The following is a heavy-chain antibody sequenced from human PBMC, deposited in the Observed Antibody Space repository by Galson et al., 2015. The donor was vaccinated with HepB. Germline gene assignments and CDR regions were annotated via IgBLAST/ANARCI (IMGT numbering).Heavy chain of an antibody. J-gene: IGHJ3*02. CDR3: ASVLEDLIDAFDI. CDR1: GYTFTSYA. V-gene: IGHV7-4-1*02. Sequence: SVKVSCKASGYTFTSYAMNWVRQAPGQGLEWMGWINTNTGNPTYAQGFTGRFVFSLDTSVSTAYLQISSLKAEDTAVYYCASVLEDLIDAFDIWGQGTMVTVSS. CDR2: INTNTGNP. D-gene: IGHD1-1*01.